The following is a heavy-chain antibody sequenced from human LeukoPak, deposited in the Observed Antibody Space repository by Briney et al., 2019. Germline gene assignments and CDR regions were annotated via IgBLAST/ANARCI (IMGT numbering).Heavy chain of an antibody. CDR1: GFTFSSYS. CDR3: VRRLVVAGVGDY. CDR2: ISSSSSYI. J-gene: IGHJ4*02. V-gene: IGHV3-21*01. Sequence: GGSLRLSCAASGFTFSSYSMNWVRQAPGKGLEWVSSISSSSSYIYYADSVKGRFTISRDNAKNSLYLQMNSLRAEDTAVYYCVRRLVVAGVGDYWGQGTLVTVSS. D-gene: IGHD2-15*01.